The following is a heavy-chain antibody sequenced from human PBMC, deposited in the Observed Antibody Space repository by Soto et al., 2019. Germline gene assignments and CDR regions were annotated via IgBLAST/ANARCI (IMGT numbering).Heavy chain of an antibody. CDR3: VTWGGIEARNFDY. J-gene: IGHJ4*02. D-gene: IGHD3-16*01. CDR1: GFAFSSRA. Sequence: GSLRLSCSASGFAFSSRAMHWIRQAPGKGLEYVSAINFNGGTTYYTDSVKGRFTISRDNSKNTLYLQMSSLRVEDTAVFYCVTWGGIEARNFDYWGQGILVTVSS. V-gene: IGHV3-64D*08. CDR2: INFNGGTT.